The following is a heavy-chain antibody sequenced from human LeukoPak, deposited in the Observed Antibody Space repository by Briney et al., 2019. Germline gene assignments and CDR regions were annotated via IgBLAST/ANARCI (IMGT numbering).Heavy chain of an antibody. Sequence: GGSLRLSCAASGFTFSSYGMHWVRQAPGKGLGWVAFIRYDGSNKYYADSVKGRFTISRDNSKNTLYLQMNSLRAEDTAVYYCASPYYYDSSGYYVFSIDYWGQGTLVTVSS. CDR2: IRYDGSNK. CDR3: ASPYYYDSSGYYVFSIDY. CDR1: GFTFSSYG. D-gene: IGHD3-22*01. V-gene: IGHV3-30*02. J-gene: IGHJ4*02.